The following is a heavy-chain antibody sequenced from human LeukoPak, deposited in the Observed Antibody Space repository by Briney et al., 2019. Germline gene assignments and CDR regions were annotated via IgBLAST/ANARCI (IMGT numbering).Heavy chain of an antibody. Sequence: PGGSLRLSCAASGFTFDTYGLHWVRQAPGKGLEWVAAISYEGGNRYYANSVKGRFAISRDNLQSTLSLQMDSLGDDDTAVYYFSRVFGNGYSCFDLFNYGMDVWGQGTSVTVSS. J-gene: IGHJ6*02. CDR2: ISYEGGNR. CDR1: GFTFDTYG. D-gene: IGHD5-12*01. V-gene: IGHV3-30*09. CDR3: SRVFGNGYSCFDLFNYGMDV.